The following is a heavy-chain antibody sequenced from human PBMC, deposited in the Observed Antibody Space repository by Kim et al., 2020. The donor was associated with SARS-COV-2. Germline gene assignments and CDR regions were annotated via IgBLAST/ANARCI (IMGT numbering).Heavy chain of an antibody. Sequence: SETLSLTCAVYGGSFSGYYWSWIRQPPGKGLEWIGEINHSGSTNYNPYLKSRVTISVDTSKNQFSLKLSSVTAADTAVYYCARGPPGLDVWGQGTTGTVS. CDR3: ARGPPGLDV. CDR2: INHSGST. CDR1: GGSFSGYY. V-gene: IGHV4-34*01. J-gene: IGHJ6*02.